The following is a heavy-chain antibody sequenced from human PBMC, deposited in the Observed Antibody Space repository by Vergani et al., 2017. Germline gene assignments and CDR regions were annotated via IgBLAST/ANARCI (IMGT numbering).Heavy chain of an antibody. D-gene: IGHD4-17*01. V-gene: IGHV3-9*01. CDR3: ARETTVTTYGWFDP. Sequence: EVQLVESGGGLVQPGRSLRLSCAASGFTFDDYAMHWVRQGPGKGLEWVSGISWNSGSIGYADSVKGRFTISRDNAKNALYLQMNSLRAEDTAVYYCARETTVTTYGWFDPWGQGTLVTVSS. J-gene: IGHJ5*02. CDR1: GFTFDDYA. CDR2: ISWNSGSI.